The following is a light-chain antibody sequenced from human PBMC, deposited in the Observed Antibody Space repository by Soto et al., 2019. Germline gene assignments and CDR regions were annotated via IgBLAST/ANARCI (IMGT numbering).Light chain of an antibody. CDR2: GNS. V-gene: IGLV1-40*01. CDR3: QSYDSSLSGSV. Sequence: QSVLTQPPSVSGAPGQRVTISCTGNSSNIGAGYYVHWYQQLPGTAPKLVIFGNSNRPSGVPDRLSGSKSGTSASLAITGLQAEDEADYFCQSYDSSLSGSVFGPGTKVTVL. CDR1: SSNIGAGYY. J-gene: IGLJ1*01.